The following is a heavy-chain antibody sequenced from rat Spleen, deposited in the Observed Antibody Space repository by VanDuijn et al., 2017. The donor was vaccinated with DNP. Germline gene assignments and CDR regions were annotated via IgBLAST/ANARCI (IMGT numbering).Heavy chain of an antibody. CDR3: ARRSFDY. CDR1: GYSITSDY. J-gene: IGHJ2*01. CDR2: ISYSGRT. D-gene: IGHD1-11*01. Sequence: EVHLQESGPGLVKPSQSLSLTCSVTGYSITSDYWGWIRKFPGNKMEWIGHISYSGRTTYNPSLKSRISITRDTSKNQFFLQVNSVTTEDTGTYYCARRSFDYWGQGVMVTVSS. V-gene: IGHV3-1*01.